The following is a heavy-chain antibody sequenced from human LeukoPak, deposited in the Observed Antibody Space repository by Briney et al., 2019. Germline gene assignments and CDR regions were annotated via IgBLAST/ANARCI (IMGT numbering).Heavy chain of an antibody. CDR1: GFTFSSYG. CDR2: KRYDGSNK. J-gene: IGHJ4*02. D-gene: IGHD6-13*01. V-gene: IGHV3-30*02. CDR3: AKDGARIAAADLDY. Sequence: GGSLRLSCAASGFTFSSYGMHWVRQAPGKGLAGVAFKRYDGSNKYYAVSVKCRFTSSRDNSKNTLYLQMNSLRAEDTAVYYCAKDGARIAAADLDYWGQGTLVTVSS.